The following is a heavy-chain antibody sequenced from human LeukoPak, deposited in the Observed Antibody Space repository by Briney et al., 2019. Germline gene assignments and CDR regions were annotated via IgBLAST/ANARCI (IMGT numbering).Heavy chain of an antibody. CDR2: IYSGGST. CDR3: ARERAVRGVTYYFDY. CDR1: GFTFSSYW. D-gene: IGHD3-10*01. Sequence: GGSLRLSCAASGFTFSSYWMSWVRQAPGKGLEWVSVIYSGGSTYYADSVKGRFTISRDNSKNTLYLQMNSLRAEDTAVYYCARERAVRGVTYYFDYWGQGTLVTVSS. J-gene: IGHJ4*02. V-gene: IGHV3-66*01.